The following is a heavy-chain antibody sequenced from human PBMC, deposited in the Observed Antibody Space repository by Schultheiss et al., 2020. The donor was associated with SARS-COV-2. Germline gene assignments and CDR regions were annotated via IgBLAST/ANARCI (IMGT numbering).Heavy chain of an antibody. D-gene: IGHD3-3*01. J-gene: IGHJ6*02. Sequence: GGSLRLSCAASGFTVSSNYMSWVRQAPGKGLEWVSVISGSGGSTYYADSVKGRFTISRDNAKNSLYLQMNSLRAEDTALYYCATHGRTISGGMDVWGQGTTVTVSS. CDR3: ATHGRTISGGMDV. V-gene: IGHV3-23*01. CDR2: ISGSGGST. CDR1: GFTVSSNY.